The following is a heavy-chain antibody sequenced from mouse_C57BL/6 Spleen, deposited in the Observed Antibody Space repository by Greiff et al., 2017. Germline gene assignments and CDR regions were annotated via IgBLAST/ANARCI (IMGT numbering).Heavy chain of an antibody. Sequence: VQLQQSGPELVKPGASVKISCKASGYTFTDYYMNWVKQSPGKSLEWIGDINPNNGGTSYNQKFKGKATLTVDKSSSTAYMELRSLTSEDSAVYYCARELLLRYFDYWGQGTTLTVSS. V-gene: IGHV1-26*01. CDR2: INPNNGGT. CDR1: GYTFTDYY. J-gene: IGHJ2*01. D-gene: IGHD1-1*01. CDR3: ARELLLRYFDY.